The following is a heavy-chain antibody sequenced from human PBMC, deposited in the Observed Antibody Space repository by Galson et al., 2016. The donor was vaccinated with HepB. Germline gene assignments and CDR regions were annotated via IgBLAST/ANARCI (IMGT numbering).Heavy chain of an antibody. Sequence: SLRLSCAASGFTVSSKYMSWVRQAPGKGLEWVSVIHTGGSTYYEDSVKGRFTISRDNSKNTLYLQMNSLRAEDTAAYYCALGTGIGWYGADWGQGTLVTVSS. CDR2: IHTGGST. J-gene: IGHJ4*02. CDR1: GFTVSSKY. V-gene: IGHV3-53*01. D-gene: IGHD6-19*01. CDR3: ALGTGIGWYGAD.